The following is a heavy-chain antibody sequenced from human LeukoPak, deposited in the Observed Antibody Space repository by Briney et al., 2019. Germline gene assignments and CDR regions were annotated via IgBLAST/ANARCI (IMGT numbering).Heavy chain of an antibody. Sequence: GGSLRLSCAGSGFTFSTYGMHWVRQAPGKGLEWVSAISGSGGSTYYADSVKGRFTISRDNSKNTLYLQMNSLRSEDTAVYYCATVRGWKKSLDYWGQGTLVTVSS. CDR1: GFTFSTYG. CDR3: ATVRGWKKSLDY. V-gene: IGHV3-23*01. D-gene: IGHD6-19*01. J-gene: IGHJ4*02. CDR2: ISGSGGST.